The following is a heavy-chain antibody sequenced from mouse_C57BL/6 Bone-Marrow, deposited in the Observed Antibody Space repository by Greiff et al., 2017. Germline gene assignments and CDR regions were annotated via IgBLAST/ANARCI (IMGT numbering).Heavy chain of an antibody. Sequence: EVMLVESEGGLVQPGSSMKLSCTASGFTFSDYYMAWVRQVPEKGLEWVANINYDGSSTYYLDSLKSRFIISRDNAKNILYLQISSLKSEDTATYYCARDPITTVVARYWYFDVWGTGTTVTVSS. J-gene: IGHJ1*03. CDR1: GFTFSDYY. D-gene: IGHD1-1*01. CDR3: ARDPITTVVARYWYFDV. CDR2: INYDGSST. V-gene: IGHV5-16*01.